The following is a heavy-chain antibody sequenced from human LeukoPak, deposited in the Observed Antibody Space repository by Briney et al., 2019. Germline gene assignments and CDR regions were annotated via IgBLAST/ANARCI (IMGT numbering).Heavy chain of an antibody. CDR2: ISSSGAYI. CDR3: ARGQHWRVESHAFDI. D-gene: IGHD3-3*01. Sequence: GGSLRLSCEASGFTFSSYSMSWVRQAPGKGLEWVSFISSSGAYIYYADSVKGRFTISRDNAKNSLDLQMNSLRAEDTAVYYCARGQHWRVESHAFDIWGQGTMVTVSS. J-gene: IGHJ3*02. CDR1: GFTFSSYS. V-gene: IGHV3-21*01.